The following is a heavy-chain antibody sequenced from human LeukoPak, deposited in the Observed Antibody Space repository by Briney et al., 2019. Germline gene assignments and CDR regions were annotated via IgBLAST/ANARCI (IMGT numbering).Heavy chain of an antibody. J-gene: IGHJ3*02. CDR1: GYSFTSYW. CDR2: IYPGDSDT. CDR3: ARHGDSSSWYKDAFDI. D-gene: IGHD6-13*01. V-gene: IGHV5-51*01. Sequence: GESLKISCKGSGYSFTSYWIGWVRQMPGKGLEWMGIIYPGDSDTRYSPSFQGQVTISADKSISTAYLQWSSLKASDTAMYYCARHGDSSSWYKDAFDIWGQGTMVTVSS.